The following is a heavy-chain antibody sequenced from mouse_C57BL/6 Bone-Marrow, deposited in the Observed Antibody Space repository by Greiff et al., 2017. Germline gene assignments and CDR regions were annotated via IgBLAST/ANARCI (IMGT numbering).Heavy chain of an antibody. CDR1: GYTFTSYW. V-gene: IGHV1-72*01. J-gene: IGHJ4*01. Sequence: QVQLQQPGAELVKPGASVKLSCKASGYTFTSYWMHWVKQSPGRGLEWIERIDPNCGCTKYNEKFKSQATLTVDKPSSTAYMQLSSLTSEDSAVYYRARLFYYGNYVDYAMDDWGKGTSVTVSS. D-gene: IGHD2-1*01. CDR2: IDPNCGCT. CDR3: ARLFYYGNYVDYAMDD.